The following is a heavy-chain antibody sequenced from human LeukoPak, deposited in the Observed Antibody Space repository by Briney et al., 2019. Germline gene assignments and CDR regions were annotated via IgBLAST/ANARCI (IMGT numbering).Heavy chain of an antibody. J-gene: IGHJ4*02. CDR2: IYTSGST. Sequence: SQTLSLTCTVSGGSISSGSYYWSWIRQPAGKGLEWIGRIYTSGSTNYNPSLKSRVTISVDTSKNQFSLKLSSVTAADTAVYYCARDQGELRYFDWLSLDQGSSDYWGQGTLVTVSS. CDR1: GGSISSGSYY. D-gene: IGHD3-9*01. CDR3: ARDQGELRYFDWLSLDQGSSDY. V-gene: IGHV4-61*02.